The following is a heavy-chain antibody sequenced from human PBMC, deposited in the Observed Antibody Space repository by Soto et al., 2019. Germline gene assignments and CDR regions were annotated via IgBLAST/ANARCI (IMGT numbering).Heavy chain of an antibody. CDR1: GYTFRSYG. D-gene: IGHD2-21*01. CDR3: ARDGVAYCGGECVFDR. CDR2: ISPYNGNT. Sequence: QVQLEQSGAEVKTPGASVKVSCKASGYTFRSYGITWVRQAPGQGLEWMGWISPYNGNTNYAQKVQGRVTMTTDTSTNTAYMKLRSLRSDDTAVYYCARDGVAYCGGECVFDRWGQGTLVTVSS. J-gene: IGHJ4*02. V-gene: IGHV1-18*01.